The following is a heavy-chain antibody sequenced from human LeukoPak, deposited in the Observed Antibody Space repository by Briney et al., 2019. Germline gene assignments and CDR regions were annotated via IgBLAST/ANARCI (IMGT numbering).Heavy chain of an antibody. Sequence: GDSLNISCKRSGYSFTSYWIGWVRQMPGKGLEWMGIIYPGDSDTRYIPSFQGQVTISADKSISTAYLQWSSLKASDTAMYYCARSYYYDSSGYPRDAFDIWGQGTMVTVSS. V-gene: IGHV5-51*01. CDR1: GYSFTSYW. J-gene: IGHJ3*02. CDR2: IYPGDSDT. D-gene: IGHD3-22*01. CDR3: ARSYYYDSSGYPRDAFDI.